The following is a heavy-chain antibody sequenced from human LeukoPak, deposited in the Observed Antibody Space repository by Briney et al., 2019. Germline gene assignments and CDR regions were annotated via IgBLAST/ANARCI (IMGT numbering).Heavy chain of an antibody. CDR1: GFTFSDYY. CDR2: ISTSITYT. V-gene: IGHV3-11*03. Sequence: KPGGSLRLSCAASGFTFSDYYMSWIRQAPGKGLEWISYISTSITYTNYADSVRGRFTISRDNSKNTLYLQMNSLRAEDTAVYYCAPYTYYFDHWGQGTLVTVSS. D-gene: IGHD2-2*02. CDR3: APYTYYFDH. J-gene: IGHJ4*02.